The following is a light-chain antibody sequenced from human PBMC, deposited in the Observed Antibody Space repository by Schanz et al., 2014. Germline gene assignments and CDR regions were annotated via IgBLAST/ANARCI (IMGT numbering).Light chain of an antibody. Sequence: QSVLTQPPSVSAAPRQKVTISCSGSSSNIGNNYVSWYQQLPGTAPKLLIYGNSNRPSGVPDRFSGSKSGNTASLTVSGLQAEDEADYYCSSYGGNLGVFGTGTKLTVL. CDR3: SSYGGNLGV. CDR1: SSNIGNNY. J-gene: IGLJ1*01. CDR2: GNS. V-gene: IGLV1-40*01.